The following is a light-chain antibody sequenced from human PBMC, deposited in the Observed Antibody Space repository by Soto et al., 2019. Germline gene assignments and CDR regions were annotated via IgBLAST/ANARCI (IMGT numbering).Light chain of an antibody. CDR3: QPYHIPGT. Sequence: IMVNHTRWAVCRSAEERAPLSCRARQSDSNNYLAWYQQKPGQATRLLIYGASNRATGLPDRFSGSGSGKDIPLTSSRVAPEDFAVYYRQPYHIPGTFGQGTKVDIK. CDR2: GAS. J-gene: IGKJ1*01. CDR1: QSDSNNY. V-gene: IGKV3-20*01.